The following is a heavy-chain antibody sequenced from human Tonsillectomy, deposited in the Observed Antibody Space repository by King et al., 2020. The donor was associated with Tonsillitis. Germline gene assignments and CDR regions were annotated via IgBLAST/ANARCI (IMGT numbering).Heavy chain of an antibody. J-gene: IGHJ3*02. D-gene: IGHD2-8*01. CDR3: ASDWGGTNPLDVFDI. CDR2: ISDDGTNK. V-gene: IGHV3-33*05. Sequence: VQLVESGGGVVQPGRSLTLSCATSGFTFSSYGMHWVRQAPGKGLEWVAVISDDGTNKFYADSVKGRFTISRDNSENKLYLQINSLRAEDTALYYCASDWGGTNPLDVFDIWGQGTLVTVSS. CDR1: GFTFSSYG.